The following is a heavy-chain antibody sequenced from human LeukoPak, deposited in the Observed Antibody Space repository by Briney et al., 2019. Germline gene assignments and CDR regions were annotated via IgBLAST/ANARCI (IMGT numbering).Heavy chain of an antibody. J-gene: IGHJ6*02. Sequence: ASVKVSCKASGYTFTSYAMHWVRQAPGQRLEWMGWTNAGNGNTKYSQKFQGRVTITRDTSASTAYMELSSLRSEDTAVYYCAKGLLGSSLGMDVWGQGTTVTVSS. CDR3: AKGLLGSSLGMDV. CDR1: GYTFTSYA. D-gene: IGHD2-15*01. V-gene: IGHV1-3*01. CDR2: TNAGNGNT.